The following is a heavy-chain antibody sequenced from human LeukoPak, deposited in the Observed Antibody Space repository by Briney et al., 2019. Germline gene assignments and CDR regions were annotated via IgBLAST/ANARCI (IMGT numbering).Heavy chain of an antibody. V-gene: IGHV4-39*01. CDR3: ARMVHNFDDVWGSYRSTGFDY. CDR1: GASITSSSYY. CDR2: MDYSGTT. D-gene: IGHD3-16*01. J-gene: IGHJ4*02. Sequence: SETLSLTCTVSGASITSSSYYWGWIRQAPGKGLEWIGNMDYSGTTYYSPYLNSRVIISVDTSKNKFSLELESVTAADTAVYYCARMVHNFDDVWGSYRSTGFDYWGQGALVTVSS.